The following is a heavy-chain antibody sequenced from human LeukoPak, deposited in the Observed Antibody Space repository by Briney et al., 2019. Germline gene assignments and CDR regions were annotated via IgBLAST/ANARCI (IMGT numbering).Heavy chain of an antibody. V-gene: IGHV3-11*03. CDR1: GFTFSDVY. D-gene: IGHD6-19*01. CDR3: ARILAVASFHLFYY. Sequence: GGSLRHSCAASGFTFSDVYMNCIRQAPGKGLEWVSYISSSSSYTNYADSVKGRFTISRDNAKKSLYLQMNSLRAEDTAVYYCARILAVASFHLFYYWGQGNLVTVSS. CDR2: ISSSSSYT. J-gene: IGHJ4*02.